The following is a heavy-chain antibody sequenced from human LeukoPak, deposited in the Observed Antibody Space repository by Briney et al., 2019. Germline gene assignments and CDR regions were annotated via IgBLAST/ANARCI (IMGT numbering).Heavy chain of an antibody. CDR3: ARIKTYYYDSSGYFFDY. Sequence: GGSLRLSCAASGVTFSSYAMSWVRQAPGKGLEWVSAISGSGGSTYYADSVKGRFTISRDNSKNTLYLQMNSLRAEDTAVYYCARIKTYYYDSSGYFFDYWGQGTLVTVSS. V-gene: IGHV3-23*01. J-gene: IGHJ4*02. CDR2: ISGSGGST. D-gene: IGHD3-22*01. CDR1: GVTFSSYA.